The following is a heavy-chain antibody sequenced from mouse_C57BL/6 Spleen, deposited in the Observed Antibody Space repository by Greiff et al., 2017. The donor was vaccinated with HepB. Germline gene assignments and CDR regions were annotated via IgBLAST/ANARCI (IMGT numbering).Heavy chain of an antibody. CDR1: GYTFTDYE. CDR2: IDPETGGT. V-gene: IGHV1-15*01. Sequence: QVQLQHSGAELVRPGASVTLSCKASGYTFTDYEMHWVKQTPVHGLEWIGAIDPETGGTAYNQKFKGKAILTADKSSSTAYMELRSLTSEDSAVYYCTRWADGSSYGGYAMDYWGQGTSVTVSS. D-gene: IGHD1-1*01. J-gene: IGHJ4*01. CDR3: TRWADGSSYGGYAMDY.